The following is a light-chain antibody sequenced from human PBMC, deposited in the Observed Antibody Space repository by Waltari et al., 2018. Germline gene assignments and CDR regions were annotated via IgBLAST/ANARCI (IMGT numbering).Light chain of an antibody. V-gene: IGKV1-12*01. CDR2: AAS. CDR3: QQTYTTPTWT. Sequence: DIQMTQSPSSVSASVGDRVTITCRASQGISTWLAWYQQKPGKAPQLLIYAASTLQSGVPSRFSGSGSGTDFTLTINSLQLEDCAIYYCQQTYTTPTWTFGQGTRVDIK. CDR1: QGISTW. J-gene: IGKJ1*01.